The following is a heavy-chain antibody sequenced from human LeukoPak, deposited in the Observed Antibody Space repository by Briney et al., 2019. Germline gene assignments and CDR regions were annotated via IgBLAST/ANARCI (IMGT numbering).Heavy chain of an antibody. V-gene: IGHV1-2*02. D-gene: IGHD4-17*01. Sequence: ASVTVSCKASGYTVTGYYMHWVRQAPGQGLEWMGWINPNSGGTNYAQKFQGRVTMTRDTSISTAYMELSRLRSDDTAVYYCARDLSYGDYVGAFDIWGQGTMVTVSS. J-gene: IGHJ3*02. CDR1: GYTVTGYY. CDR3: ARDLSYGDYVGAFDI. CDR2: INPNSGGT.